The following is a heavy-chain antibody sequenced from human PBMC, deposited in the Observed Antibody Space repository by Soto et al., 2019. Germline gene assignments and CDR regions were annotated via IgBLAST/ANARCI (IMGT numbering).Heavy chain of an antibody. V-gene: IGHV1-2*04. CDR2: INPNSGGT. Sequence: QVQLVQSGAEVKKPGASVKVSCKASGYTFTGYYMHWVRQAPGQGLEWMGWINPNSGGTNYAQKFQGWVTKTRDTSISTAYMELSRLRSDDTAVYYCARESGYSSSWYGNYYYGMDVWGQGTTVTVSS. CDR1: GYTFTGYY. CDR3: ARESGYSSSWYGNYYYGMDV. D-gene: IGHD6-13*01. J-gene: IGHJ6*02.